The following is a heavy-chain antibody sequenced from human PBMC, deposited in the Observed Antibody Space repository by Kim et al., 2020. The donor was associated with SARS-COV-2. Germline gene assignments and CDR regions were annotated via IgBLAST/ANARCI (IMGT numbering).Heavy chain of an antibody. D-gene: IGHD3-3*01. Sequence: ASVKVSCKASGYTFTGYYMHWVRQAPGQGLEWMGRINPNSGGTNYAQKFQGRVTMTRDTSISTAYMELSRLRSDDTAVYYCARDGDRFLEWLEYYYYGMDVWGQGTTVTVSS. CDR1: GYTFTGYY. CDR3: ARDGDRFLEWLEYYYYGMDV. CDR2: INPNSGGT. V-gene: IGHV1-2*06. J-gene: IGHJ6*02.